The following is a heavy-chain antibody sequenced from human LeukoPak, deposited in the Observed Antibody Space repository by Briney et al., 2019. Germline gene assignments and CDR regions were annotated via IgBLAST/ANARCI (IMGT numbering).Heavy chain of an antibody. CDR3: ATVELLYERIFDY. Sequence: GGSLRLSCAASGFTFSSYAMSWVRQAPGKGLEWVSAISGSGGSTYYADSVKGRFTISRDNSKNTLYPQMNSLRAEDTAVYYCATVELLYERIFDYWGQGTLVTVSS. V-gene: IGHV3-23*01. CDR2: ISGSGGST. J-gene: IGHJ4*02. D-gene: IGHD2-2*02. CDR1: GFTFSSYA.